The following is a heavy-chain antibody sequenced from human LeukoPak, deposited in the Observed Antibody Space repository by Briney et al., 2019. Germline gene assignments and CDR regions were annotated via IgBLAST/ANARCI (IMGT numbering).Heavy chain of an antibody. CDR3: AALPQSGSGSYYEYYFDY. Sequence: SVKVSCKASGFTFTSSAVQWVRQARGQRLEWIGWIVVGSGNTNYAQKLQERVTITRDMSTSTAYMELSSLRSEDTAVYYCAALPQSGSGSYYEYYFDYWGQGTLVTVSS. CDR1: GFTFTSSA. D-gene: IGHD3-10*01. J-gene: IGHJ4*02. V-gene: IGHV1-58*01. CDR2: IVVGSGNT.